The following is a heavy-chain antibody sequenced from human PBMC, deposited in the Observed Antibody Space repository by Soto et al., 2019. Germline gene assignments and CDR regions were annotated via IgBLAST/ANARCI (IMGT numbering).Heavy chain of an antibody. V-gene: IGHV3-21*01. CDR3: ARDLAFEFRSSS. CDR1: GFTFSSYG. CDR2: ISSSSGSI. Sequence: PGGYLRLACSASGFTFSSYGMNWVRQALGKGLEWVSSISSSSGSIYYADSVKGRFTISRDNAKNSLFLHMNSLRDEDTAVYYRARDLAFEFRSSSWCQGTLVTVSS. D-gene: IGHD6-6*01. J-gene: IGHJ5*02.